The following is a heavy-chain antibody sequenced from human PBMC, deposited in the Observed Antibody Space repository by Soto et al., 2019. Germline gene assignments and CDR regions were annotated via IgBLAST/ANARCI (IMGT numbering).Heavy chain of an antibody. D-gene: IGHD3-16*01. Sequence: GGSLRLSCAASGFTFSSYGMHWVRQAPGKGLEWVAVISYDGSNKYYADSVKGRFTISRDNSKNTLYLQMNSLRAEDTAVYYCAKDVILGMITFGGVISAPDYWGQGTLVTVSS. CDR2: ISYDGSNK. V-gene: IGHV3-30*18. CDR1: GFTFSSYG. CDR3: AKDVILGMITFGGVISAPDY. J-gene: IGHJ4*02.